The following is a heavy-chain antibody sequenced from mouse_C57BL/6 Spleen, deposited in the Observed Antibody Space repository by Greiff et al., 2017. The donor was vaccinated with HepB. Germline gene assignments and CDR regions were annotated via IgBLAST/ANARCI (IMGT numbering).Heavy chain of an antibody. D-gene: IGHD1-1*01. V-gene: IGHV5-6*02. J-gene: IGHJ2*01. Sequence: EVMLVESGGDLVKPGGSLKLSCAASGFTFSSYGMSWVRQTPDKRLEWVATISSGGSYTYYPDSVKGRFTISRDNAKNTLYLQMSSLKSEDTAMYYCARRYYGSSLWYFDYWGQGTTLTVSS. CDR1: GFTFSSYG. CDR2: ISSGGSYT. CDR3: ARRYYGSSLWYFDY.